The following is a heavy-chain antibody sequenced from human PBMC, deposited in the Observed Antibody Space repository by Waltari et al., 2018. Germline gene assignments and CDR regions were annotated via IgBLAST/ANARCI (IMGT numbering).Heavy chain of an antibody. CDR1: GFTFSNFW. CDR3: ARGWAHLDS. D-gene: IGHD1-26*01. J-gene: IGHJ4*02. V-gene: IGHV3-7*01. Sequence: EVQLVESGGNLVQPGGSLRLSCAASGFTFSNFWMTWVRQAPGKGVEGGTKTKEEGNGIYYLDSVKGRFTISRENAKNSLFLQMNSLRAEDTARYYCARGWAHLDSWGQGTLVTVSS. CDR2: TKEEGNGI.